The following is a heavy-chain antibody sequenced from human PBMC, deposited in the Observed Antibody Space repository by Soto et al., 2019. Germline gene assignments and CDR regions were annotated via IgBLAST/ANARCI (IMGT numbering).Heavy chain of an antibody. J-gene: IGHJ4*02. Sequence: PGGSLRLSCAASGFTFDDYAMHCVRQAPWKGLEWFSGISWNSGSIGYADSVKGRFTISIDNAKNSLYLQMNSLRAEETALYYCAKDSYSRSSGVLDYWGQGTRVTVSS. V-gene: IGHV3-9*01. CDR3: AKDSYSRSSGVLDY. CDR1: GFTFDDYA. CDR2: ISWNSGSI. D-gene: IGHD6-6*01.